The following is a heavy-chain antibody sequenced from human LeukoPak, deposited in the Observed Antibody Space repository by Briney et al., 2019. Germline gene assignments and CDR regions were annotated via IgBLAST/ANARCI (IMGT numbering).Heavy chain of an antibody. CDR3: AMHY. Sequence: PGGSLRLSCAASGFTFRSYVMNWVRQAPGKGLEWVSAISHSGDRTYYADSVKGRFTISRDNAKNSLYLQMNSLRAEDTAVYYCAMHYWGQGTLVTVSS. V-gene: IGHV3-23*01. CDR2: ISHSGDRT. CDR1: GFTFRSYV. J-gene: IGHJ4*02.